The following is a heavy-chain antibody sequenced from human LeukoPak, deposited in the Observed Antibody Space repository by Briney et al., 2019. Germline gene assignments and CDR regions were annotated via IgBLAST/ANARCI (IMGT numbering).Heavy chain of an antibody. CDR1: GFTFSSYS. J-gene: IGHJ6*03. CDR3: ARDNILTGYYYMYV. V-gene: IGHV3-48*01. CDR2: ISSSNSAL. D-gene: IGHD3-9*01. Sequence: GGSPRPSRAASGFTFSSYSMNWVHQAPGQGLECVSYISSSNSALYYSDTVKVRFTVSRDNAKTSLYLQMNSLRAEDTAVYYCARDNILTGYYYMYVWGKGTTVTVSS.